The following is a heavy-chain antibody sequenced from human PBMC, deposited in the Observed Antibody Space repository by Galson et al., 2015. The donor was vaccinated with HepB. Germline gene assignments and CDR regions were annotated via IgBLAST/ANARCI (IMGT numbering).Heavy chain of an antibody. J-gene: IGHJ6*03. D-gene: IGHD2-21*01. Sequence: SLRLSCAGSGFNFNKHAMSWVRQAPGKGLEWVSSIRGNGANTYYADSVTGRFTISRDNSQNTLYLQMNSLRAEDTAVYYCAKNVVQNYYYYYYMDVWGKGTTVTVFS. CDR3: AKNVVQNYYYYYYMDV. V-gene: IGHV3-23*01. CDR1: GFNFNKHA. CDR2: IRGNGANT.